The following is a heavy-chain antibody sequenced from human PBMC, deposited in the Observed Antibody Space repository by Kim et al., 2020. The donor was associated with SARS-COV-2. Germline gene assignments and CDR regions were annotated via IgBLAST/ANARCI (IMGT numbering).Heavy chain of an antibody. J-gene: IGHJ6*02. Sequence: GYANAVKGQFTISGDNGKNSLFLQMTSLRTEDTALYYCARDLYSSSYNYYGMDVWGQGTTVTVSS. CDR3: ARDLYSSSYNYYGMDV. D-gene: IGHD6-6*01. V-gene: IGHV3-9*01.